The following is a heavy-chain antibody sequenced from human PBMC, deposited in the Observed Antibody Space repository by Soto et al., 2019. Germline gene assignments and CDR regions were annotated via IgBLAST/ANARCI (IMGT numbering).Heavy chain of an antibody. D-gene: IGHD3-10*01. CDR2: IGRSGTTT. CDR1: GLTFSNYE. CDR3: ATRSGGGGAFDF. Sequence: PGGSLRLSCSASGLTFSNYEMNWVRQAPGKGLEWVSYIGRSGTTTYYADSLKDRFTISRDNAKNSLYLQMNSLRAEDTAVYYCATRSGGGGAFDFWGQGTMVTVSS. V-gene: IGHV3-48*03. J-gene: IGHJ3*01.